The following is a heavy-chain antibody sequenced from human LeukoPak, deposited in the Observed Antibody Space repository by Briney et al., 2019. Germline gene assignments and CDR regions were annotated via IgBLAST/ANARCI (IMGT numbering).Heavy chain of an antibody. V-gene: IGHV4-59*01. J-gene: IGHJ4*02. Sequence: SETLSLTCTVSDGSITNNDWSWVRQTPGKGLEFIGYVHYSGTTNYNPSLRSRVTISIDTSRKHFFLKLKSVTAADTAVYYCAKLNLGEMAYFDSWGQGTLVTVSS. D-gene: IGHD3-16*01. CDR2: VHYSGTT. CDR1: DGSITNND. CDR3: AKLNLGEMAYFDS.